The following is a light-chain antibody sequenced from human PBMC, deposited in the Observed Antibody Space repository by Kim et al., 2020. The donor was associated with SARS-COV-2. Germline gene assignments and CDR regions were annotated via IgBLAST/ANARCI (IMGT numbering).Light chain of an antibody. CDR3: QQYATSPQT. V-gene: IGKV3-20*01. J-gene: IGKJ1*01. CDR1: QSVGLTS. Sequence: SPGERATLSCTASQSVGLTSVAWYQQKPGQAPRLLIYGASYRASGIPDRFSGSGAGTDFTLTIFRLEPEDFAVYYCQQYATSPQTFGQGTKVDIK. CDR2: GAS.